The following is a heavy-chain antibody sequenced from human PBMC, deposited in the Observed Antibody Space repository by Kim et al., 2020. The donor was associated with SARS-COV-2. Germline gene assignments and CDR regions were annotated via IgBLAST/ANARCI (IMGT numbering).Heavy chain of an antibody. CDR1: GGSISSSSYY. V-gene: IGHV4-39*01. D-gene: IGHD2-15*01. Sequence: SETLSLTCTVSGGSISSSSYYWGWIRQPPGKGLEWIGSIYYSGSTYYNPSLKSRVTISVDTSKNQFSLKLSSVTAADTAVYYCARLRWQPGGDYWGQGTLVTVSS. J-gene: IGHJ4*02. CDR2: IYYSGST. CDR3: ARLRWQPGGDY.